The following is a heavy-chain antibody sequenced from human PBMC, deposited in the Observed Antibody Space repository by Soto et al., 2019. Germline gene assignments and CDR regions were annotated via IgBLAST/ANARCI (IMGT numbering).Heavy chain of an antibody. CDR1: GYTFTGYY. D-gene: IGHD6-19*01. CDR3: ARALAVAGPLYYYYYGMDV. Sequence: GASVKVSCKASGYTFTGYYMHWVRQAPGQGLEWMGWINPNSGGTNYAQKFQGWVTMTRDTSISTAYMELSRLISDDTAVYYCARALAVAGPLYYYYYGMDVWGQGTTVTVSS. V-gene: IGHV1-2*04. J-gene: IGHJ6*02. CDR2: INPNSGGT.